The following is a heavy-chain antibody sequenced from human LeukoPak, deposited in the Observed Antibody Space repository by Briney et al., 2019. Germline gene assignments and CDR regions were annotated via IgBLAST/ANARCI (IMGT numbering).Heavy chain of an antibody. V-gene: IGHV4-39*02. CDR3: TRDIGDFVSDF. J-gene: IGHJ4*02. Sequence: SGGSLRLSCAASGFTFSSYAMSWVRQAPGKGLEWIGSIHYGGTTHYNPSLQSRVTISADTSKNQFALDLRSVTAADTAVYYCTRDIGDFVSDFWGQGTLVTVSS. CDR1: GFTFSSYA. D-gene: IGHD2-21*02. CDR2: IHYGGTT.